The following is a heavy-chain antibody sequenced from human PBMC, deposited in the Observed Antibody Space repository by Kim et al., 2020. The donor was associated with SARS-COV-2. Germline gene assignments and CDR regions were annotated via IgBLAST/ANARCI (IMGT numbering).Heavy chain of an antibody. V-gene: IGHV3-72*01. CDR2: IRGKAVGYTS. CDR1: GFTFSDYY. D-gene: IGHD2-15*01. J-gene: IGHJ4*01. CDR3: GRVDIVGTN. Sequence: GGSLRLSCAVSGFTFSDYYMDWVRQAPGKGLEWVGRIRGKAVGYTSAYAASGKGRFTIERDDTKNSLHMERNSLKTEDTGDCDCGRVDIVGTNWGDGTMV.